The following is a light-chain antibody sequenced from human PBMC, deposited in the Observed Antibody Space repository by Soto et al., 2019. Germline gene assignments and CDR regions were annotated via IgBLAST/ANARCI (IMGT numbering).Light chain of an antibody. CDR2: AVS. J-gene: IGKJ4*01. Sequence: EIVLTQSPGTLSLSPGDRATLSCRASQSVSSTYLAWYQQKPGQGPRLIIYAVSSSATGIPDRFSGGESGTDFTLSISSLEPEEFAVYYCQQYVTSLTFGGGTKVEIK. V-gene: IGKV3-20*01. CDR1: QSVSSTY. CDR3: QQYVTSLT.